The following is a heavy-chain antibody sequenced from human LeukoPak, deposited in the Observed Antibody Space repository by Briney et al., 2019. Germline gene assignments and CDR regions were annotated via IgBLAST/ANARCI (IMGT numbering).Heavy chain of an antibody. J-gene: IGHJ4*02. Sequence: GASVKVSCKASGYTFTSYGISWVRQAPGQGLEWMGWISAYNGNTNYAQKLQGRVTMTTDTSTSTAYMELRSLRSDDTAVYYCARVKSSTYYGSGGPLMGIGYYFDYWGQGTLVTVSS. D-gene: IGHD3-10*01. CDR2: ISAYNGNT. CDR3: ARVKSSTYYGSGGPLMGIGYYFDY. V-gene: IGHV1-18*01. CDR1: GYTFTSYG.